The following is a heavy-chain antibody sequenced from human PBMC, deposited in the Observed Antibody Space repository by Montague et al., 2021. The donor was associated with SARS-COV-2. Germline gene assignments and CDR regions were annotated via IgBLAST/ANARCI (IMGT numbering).Heavy chain of an antibody. CDR3: ARGLLRYFFD. CDR1: GGSFSEYY. J-gene: IGHJ6*02. D-gene: IGHD3-9*01. V-gene: IGHV4-34*01. CDR2: FNYTGST. Sequence: SETHSLTCTVFGGSFSEYYWTWIRQSPGKGLEWIGEFNYTGSTNYNPSLKSRVTISVDTSKKHFSLKLTSMTAADTAIYYCARGLLRYFFDWGQGTTVTVSS.